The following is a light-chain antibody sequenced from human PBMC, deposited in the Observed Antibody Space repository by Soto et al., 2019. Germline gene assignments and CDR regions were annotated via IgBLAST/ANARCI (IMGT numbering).Light chain of an antibody. CDR3: QQYGTSYQT. CDR1: LSVSSH. V-gene: IGKV3-20*01. CDR2: GAS. J-gene: IGKJ1*01. Sequence: IVLTQSPVTLSVSPGERATLSCRASLSVSSHLAWYQQKPAQPPRLLIYGASTRATGIPARFSGSESGTEFTLTISRLEPEDFAVYYCQQYGTSYQTFGQGTKVDIK.